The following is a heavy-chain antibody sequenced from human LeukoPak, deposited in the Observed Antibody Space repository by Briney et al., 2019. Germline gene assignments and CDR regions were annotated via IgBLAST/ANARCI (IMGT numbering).Heavy chain of an antibody. CDR1: GFTFSSYA. D-gene: IGHD3-3*01. CDR3: ARVGRALDWSGYLEYFQR. Sequence: GGSLRLSCAASGFTFSSYAMHWVRQAPGKGLEWVAVISYDGSNKYYADSVKGRFTISRDNSKNTLYLQMNSLRAEDTAVYYCARVGRALDWSGYLEYFQRWGQGTLVTVSS. J-gene: IGHJ1*01. CDR2: ISYDGSNK. V-gene: IGHV3-30-3*01.